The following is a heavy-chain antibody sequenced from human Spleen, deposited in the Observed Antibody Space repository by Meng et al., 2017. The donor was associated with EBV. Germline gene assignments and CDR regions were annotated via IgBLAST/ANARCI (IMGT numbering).Heavy chain of an antibody. V-gene: IGHV2-5*02. J-gene: IGHJ4*02. CDR2: VYWDDDK. CDR1: GFSLRTSGVV. CDR3: AHRPTDYGSKFDY. Sequence: QITLKESGPTLVKPTXTLTPTWPFSGFSLRTSGVVVAWTRQPPGKALEWLALVYWDDDKRYRPSLRSRLTITKDTSTNQVVLLMTDMDPEDTGTYYCAHRPTDYGSKFDYWGQGTLVTVSS. D-gene: IGHD3-16*01.